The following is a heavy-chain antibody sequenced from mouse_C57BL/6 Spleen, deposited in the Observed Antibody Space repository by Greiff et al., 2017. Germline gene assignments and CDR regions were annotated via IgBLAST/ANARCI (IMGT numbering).Heavy chain of an antibody. CDR1: GFTFSNYW. J-gene: IGHJ1*03. Sequence: EVQLVESGGGLVQPGGSMKLSCVASGFTFSNYWMNWVRQSPEKGLEWVAQIRLKSDNYATHYAESVKGRFTISRDDSKSGVYLQMNNLRAEDTGIYYGTVRYGSSLWYFDVWGTGTTVTVSS. V-gene: IGHV6-3*01. D-gene: IGHD1-1*01. CDR2: IRLKSDNYAT. CDR3: TVRYGSSLWYFDV.